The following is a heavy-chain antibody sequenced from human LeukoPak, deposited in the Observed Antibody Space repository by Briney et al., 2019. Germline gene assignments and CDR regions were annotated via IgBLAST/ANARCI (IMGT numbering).Heavy chain of an antibody. CDR2: IYSSAADT. J-gene: IGHJ4*02. D-gene: IGHD5-24*01. CDR3: ARIRIGYNPYYFDY. V-gene: IGHV5-51*01. Sequence: AQSLQFYCTGSAYSFTSYWIGWVRQMPGKGLEWMGIIYSSAADTKYSPSLQGQVTISADTTIRTGYLKWSRLTAPDTPMYYCARIRIGYNPYYFDYCGEGALVTVS. CDR1: AYSFTSYW.